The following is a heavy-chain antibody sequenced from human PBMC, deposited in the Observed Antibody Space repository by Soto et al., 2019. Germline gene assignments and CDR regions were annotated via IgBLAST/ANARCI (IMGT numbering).Heavy chain of an antibody. CDR1: GYTFTGYY. J-gene: IGHJ6*02. CDR3: ARHLIAAAGQYYYYGMDV. V-gene: IGHV1-2*04. CDR2: INPNSGGT. Sequence: ASVKVSCKASGYTFTGYYMHWVRQAPGQGLEWMGWINPNSGGTNYAQKFQGWVTMTRDTSISTAYMELSRLRSDDTAMYYCARHLIAAAGQYYYYGMDVWGQGTTVTVSS. D-gene: IGHD6-13*01.